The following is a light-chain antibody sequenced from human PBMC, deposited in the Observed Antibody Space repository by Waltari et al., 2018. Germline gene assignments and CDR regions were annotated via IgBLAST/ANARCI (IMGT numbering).Light chain of an antibody. CDR1: SSDIGGYDF. J-gene: IGLJ2*01. V-gene: IGLV2-11*03. CDR3: CSYAGADTSVV. CDR2: DVN. Sequence: GSPGQSVTISCTGTSSDIGGYDFVSWYQQYPGKAPKLIIYDVNRRPPGVPDRFSGSKSGNTASLTISGLLNEDEADYYCCSYAGADTSVVFGGGTTLTVL.